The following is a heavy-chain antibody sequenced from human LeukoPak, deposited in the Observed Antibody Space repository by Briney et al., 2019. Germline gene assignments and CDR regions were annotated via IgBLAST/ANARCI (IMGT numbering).Heavy chain of an antibody. J-gene: IGHJ6*03. CDR2: IYYSGST. D-gene: IGHD3-22*01. CDR1: GGSIRNYY. CDR3: ARGGYYYDSSGYFPSMDV. V-gene: IGHV4-59*01. Sequence: PSETLSLTCTVSGGSIRNYYWSWIRQPPGKGLEWIGYIYYSGSTNYNPSLKSRVTISVDTSKNQFSLKLSSVTAADTAVYYCARGGYYYDSSGYFPSMDVWGKGTTVTVSS.